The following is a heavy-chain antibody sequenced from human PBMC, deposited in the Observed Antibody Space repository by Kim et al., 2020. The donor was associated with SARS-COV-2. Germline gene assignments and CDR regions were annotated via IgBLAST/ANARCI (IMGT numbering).Heavy chain of an antibody. CDR3: ARERYSSGWTFDY. Sequence: SVKVSCKASGGTFSSYAISWVRQAPGQGLEWMGRIIPILGIANYAQKFQGRVTITADKSTSTAYMELSSLRSEDTAVYYCARERYSSGWTFDYWGQGTLVTVSS. CDR1: GGTFSSYA. CDR2: IIPILGIA. D-gene: IGHD6-19*01. J-gene: IGHJ4*02. V-gene: IGHV1-69*04.